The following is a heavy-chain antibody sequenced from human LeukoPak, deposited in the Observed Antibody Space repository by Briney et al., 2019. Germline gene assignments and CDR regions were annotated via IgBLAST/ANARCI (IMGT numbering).Heavy chain of an antibody. D-gene: IGHD3-22*01. Sequence: SETLSLTCTVSGGSISSYYWSWIRQPPGKGLEWIGYIYYSGSTNYNPSLKSRVTISVDTSKNQFSLKLSSVTAADTAVYYCAREQGIVVGSNWFDPWGQGTLVTVSS. CDR1: GGSISSYY. CDR2: IYYSGST. CDR3: AREQGIVVGSNWFDP. V-gene: IGHV4-59*01. J-gene: IGHJ5*02.